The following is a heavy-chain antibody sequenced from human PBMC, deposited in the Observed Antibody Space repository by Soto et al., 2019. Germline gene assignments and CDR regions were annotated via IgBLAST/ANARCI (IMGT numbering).Heavy chain of an antibody. J-gene: IGHJ3*02. V-gene: IGHV3-33*01. Sequence: PGGSLRLSCAASGFTFSSYGMHWVRQAPGKGLEWGAVIWYDGSNKYYADSVKGRFTISRDKSKNTLYLQMTRLRAEDTAVYFCARLIAAAGTDAFDIWGQGTMVTVSS. CDR3: ARLIAAAGTDAFDI. CDR1: GFTFSSYG. CDR2: IWYDGSNK. D-gene: IGHD6-13*01.